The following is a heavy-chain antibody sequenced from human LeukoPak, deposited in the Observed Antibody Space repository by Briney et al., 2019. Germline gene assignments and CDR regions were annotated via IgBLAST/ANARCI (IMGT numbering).Heavy chain of an antibody. D-gene: IGHD6-13*01. CDR2: IYYSGST. CDR3: ARGYSSSWYSSNYYMDV. Sequence: PSETLSLTCTVSGGSISSSSYYWGWIRQPPGKGLEWIGSIYYSGSTYYNPSLKSRVTISVDTSKNQFSLKLSSVTAADTAVYYCARGYSSSWYSSNYYMDVWGKGTTVTVSS. CDR1: GGSISSSSYY. J-gene: IGHJ6*03. V-gene: IGHV4-39*07.